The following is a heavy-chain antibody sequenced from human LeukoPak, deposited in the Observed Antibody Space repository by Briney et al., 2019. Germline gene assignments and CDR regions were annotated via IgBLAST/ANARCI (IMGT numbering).Heavy chain of an antibody. V-gene: IGHV1-69*01. CDR2: IIPIFGTA. CDR1: GGTFSSYA. Sequence: SVKVSCKASGGTFSSYAISWVRQAPGQGLEWMGGIIPIFGTANYAQKFQGRVTITAGESTSTAYMELSSLRSEDTAVYYCARGVGVGATTAFDIWGQGTMVTVSS. J-gene: IGHJ3*02. CDR3: ARGVGVGATTAFDI. D-gene: IGHD1-26*01.